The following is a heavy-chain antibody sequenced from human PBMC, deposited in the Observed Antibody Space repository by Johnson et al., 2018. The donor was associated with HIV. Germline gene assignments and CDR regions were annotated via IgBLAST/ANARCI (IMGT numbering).Heavy chain of an antibody. CDR1: GFTFSSYA. Sequence: VQLVESGGGVVQPGRSLRLSCAASGFTFSSYAMHWVRQAPGKGLEWVSGITWNSGSIGYADSVKGRFTISRENAKNSLYLQMNSLRAEDTAVYFCASQVRGLRLGVDAFDIWGQGTMVTVSS. CDR2: ITWNSGSI. D-gene: IGHD3-16*01. J-gene: IGHJ3*02. V-gene: IGHV3-9*01. CDR3: ASQVRGLRLGVDAFDI.